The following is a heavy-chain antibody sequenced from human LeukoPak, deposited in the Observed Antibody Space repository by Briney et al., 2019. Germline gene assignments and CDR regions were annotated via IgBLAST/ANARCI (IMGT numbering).Heavy chain of an antibody. V-gene: IGHV1-3*01. J-gene: IGHJ4*02. CDR3: ARDRYGEWEPSDY. D-gene: IGHD1-26*01. CDR2: INAGNGNT. Sequence: ASVKVSCKASGYTFTSYAMHWVRQAPGQRLEWMGWINAGNGNTKYSQKFQGRVTITRDTSASTAYMELSSLRSEDTAVYYCARDRYGEWEPSDYWGQGTLVTVSS. CDR1: GYTFTSYA.